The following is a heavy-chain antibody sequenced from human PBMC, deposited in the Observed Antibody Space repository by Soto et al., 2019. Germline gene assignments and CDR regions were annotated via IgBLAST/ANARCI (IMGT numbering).Heavy chain of an antibody. V-gene: IGHV4-59*01. CDR3: ARSGYDFWSGYYTGGYYFDY. CDR2: IYYSGST. J-gene: IGHJ4*02. CDR1: GGSISSYY. Sequence: KPSETLSLTCTVSGGSISSYYWSWIRQPPGKGLEWIGYIYYSGSTNYNPSLKSRVTISVDTSKNQFSLKLSSVTAADTAVYYCARSGYDFWSGYYTGGYYFDYWGQGTLVTVSS. D-gene: IGHD3-3*01.